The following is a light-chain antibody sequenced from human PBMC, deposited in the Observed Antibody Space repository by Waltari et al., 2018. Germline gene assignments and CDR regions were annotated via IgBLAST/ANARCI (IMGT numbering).Light chain of an antibody. CDR2: GAS. CDR3: HQYNDGPPFN. J-gene: IGKJ2*01. CDR1: QSVTTN. Sequence: EIVMTQSPATLSVSPGERAILSCRASQSVTTNLAWYQQNPGQAPRLLIYGASTRATDIPARFSGSGSGTEFTLTISSLQSEDCAVYYCHQYNDGPPFNFGQGTKLEIK. V-gene: IGKV3-15*01.